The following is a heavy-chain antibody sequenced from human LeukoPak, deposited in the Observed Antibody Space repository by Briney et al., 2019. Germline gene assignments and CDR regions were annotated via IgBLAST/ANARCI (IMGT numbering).Heavy chain of an antibody. Sequence: SETLSLTCAVSGGSISSSNWWSWARQPPGKGLEWIGEIYHSGSTNYNPSLKSRVTISVDKSKNQFSLKLSSVTAADTAVYYCARGVAAAGTGFDYWGQGALVTVSS. J-gene: IGHJ4*02. CDR1: GGSISSSNW. CDR2: IYHSGST. D-gene: IGHD6-13*01. V-gene: IGHV4-4*02. CDR3: ARGVAAAGTGFDY.